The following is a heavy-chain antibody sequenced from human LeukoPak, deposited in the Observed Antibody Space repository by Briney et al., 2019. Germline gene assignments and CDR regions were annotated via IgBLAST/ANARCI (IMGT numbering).Heavy chain of an antibody. Sequence: PGGSLRLSCAASGFTFSSYWMHWVRHAPGKGLVWVSRINSDGSSTTYTDSVKGRFSISRDNAKNTLYLQMNSLRAEDTAIYYCARLGCSSGVCYYPDYWGQGTLVTVSS. CDR3: ARLGCSSGVCYYPDY. J-gene: IGHJ4*02. CDR2: INSDGSST. CDR1: GFTFSSYW. V-gene: IGHV3-74*01. D-gene: IGHD2-8*01.